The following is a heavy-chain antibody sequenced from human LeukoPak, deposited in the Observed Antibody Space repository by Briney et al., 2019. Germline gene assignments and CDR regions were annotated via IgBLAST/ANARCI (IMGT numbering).Heavy chain of an antibody. Sequence: SETLSLTCSVSGGSINNFYWTWIRQPAGKGLEWIGRIYPNGDTNYNPSLKSRLTLSIDTSKNQFSLKLRSVTAADTAVYYCATGTKTNYGDYLYYYGMDVWGQGTTVTVSS. V-gene: IGHV4-4*07. CDR3: ATGTKTNYGDYLYYYGMDV. D-gene: IGHD4-17*01. CDR2: IYPNGDT. CDR1: GGSINNFY. J-gene: IGHJ6*02.